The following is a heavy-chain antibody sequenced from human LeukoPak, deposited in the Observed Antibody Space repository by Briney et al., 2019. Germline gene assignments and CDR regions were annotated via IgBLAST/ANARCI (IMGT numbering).Heavy chain of an antibody. V-gene: IGHV3-21*01. CDR1: GYTFSSYS. J-gene: IGHJ3*02. CDR3: ARVSTPEDAFDI. D-gene: IGHD1-14*01. CDR2: ISSSSYI. Sequence: GGSLRLSCAASGYTFSSYSMNWVRQAPGKGLEWVSSISSSSYIYYADSVKGRFTISRDNAKNSLYLQMNSLRAEDTAVYYCARVSTPEDAFDIWGQGTMVTVSS.